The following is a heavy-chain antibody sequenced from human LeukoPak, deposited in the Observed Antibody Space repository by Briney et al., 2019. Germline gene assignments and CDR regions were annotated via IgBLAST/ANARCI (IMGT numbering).Heavy chain of an antibody. J-gene: IGHJ4*02. CDR1: GFRFSTYW. Sequence: GGSLRLSCAASGFRFSTYWMSWVRQAPGKGLEWVANIKEDGSEKYYVDSVKGRFTISRDNAKNSLYLQMNSLRAEDTAVYYCARGGSYYENWGQGTLVTVSS. D-gene: IGHD3-10*01. CDR3: ARGGSYYEN. CDR2: IKEDGSEK. V-gene: IGHV3-7*04.